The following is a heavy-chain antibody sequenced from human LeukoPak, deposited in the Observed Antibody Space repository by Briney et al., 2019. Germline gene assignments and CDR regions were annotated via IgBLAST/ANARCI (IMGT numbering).Heavy chain of an antibody. Sequence: GGSLRLSCAASGFTFRSYSMAWVRQAPGKGLEWVSFISSSSSYIYYADSVKGRFTISRDNAKNSLYLQMNSLRAEDTAVYYCARGLGYSNSWYRGGYYDFGMDVWGQGTTVTVSS. CDR2: ISSSSSYI. D-gene: IGHD6-13*01. CDR3: ARGLGYSNSWYRGGYYDFGMDV. V-gene: IGHV3-21*01. CDR1: GFTFRSYS. J-gene: IGHJ6*02.